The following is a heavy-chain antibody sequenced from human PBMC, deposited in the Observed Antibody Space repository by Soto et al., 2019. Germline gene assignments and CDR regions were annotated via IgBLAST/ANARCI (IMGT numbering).Heavy chain of an antibody. Sequence: SVKVSCKASGFTFTSSSMQWVRHARGQRLEWIGWIVVGSGNTNYAQKLQERVTITRDMSTSTAYMELSSLRSEDTAVYYCAADPRYYYGSGSYYKVAFDIWGQGTMVTVSS. CDR2: IVVGSGNT. D-gene: IGHD3-10*01. V-gene: IGHV1-58*02. CDR1: GFTFTSSS. CDR3: AADPRYYYGSGSYYKVAFDI. J-gene: IGHJ3*02.